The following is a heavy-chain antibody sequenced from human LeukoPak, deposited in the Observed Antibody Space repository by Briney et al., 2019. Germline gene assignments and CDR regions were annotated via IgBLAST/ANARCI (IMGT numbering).Heavy chain of an antibody. J-gene: IGHJ5*02. CDR2: IDPSDSYT. CDR1: GYSFTSYW. V-gene: IGHV5-10-1*01. Sequence: GESLKISCKGSGYSFTSYWISWVRQMPGKGLEWMGRIDPSDSYTSYSPSFQGHVTISADKSISTAYLQWSSLKASDTAMYYCARGAAPPLDWFDPWGQGTLVTVSS. D-gene: IGHD1-26*01. CDR3: ARGAAPPLDWFDP.